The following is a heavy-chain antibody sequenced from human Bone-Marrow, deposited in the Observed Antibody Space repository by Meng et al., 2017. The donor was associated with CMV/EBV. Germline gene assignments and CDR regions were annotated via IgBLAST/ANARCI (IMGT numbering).Heavy chain of an antibody. CDR3: ARDSEDAFDI. Sequence: GESLKISCAASGFAFSDYAMHWVRQAPGKGLEWVALISNDGSKKYYADSVQGRFIISRDNSKNTLYLQMNSLRAEDTAVYYCARDSEDAFDIWGQGTMVTVSS. CDR2: ISNDGSKK. CDR1: GFAFSDYA. D-gene: IGHD1-26*01. J-gene: IGHJ3*02. V-gene: IGHV3-30*14.